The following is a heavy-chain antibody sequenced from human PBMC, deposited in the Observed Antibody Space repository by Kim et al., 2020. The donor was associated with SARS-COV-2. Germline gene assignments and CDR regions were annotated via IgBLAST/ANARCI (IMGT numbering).Heavy chain of an antibody. J-gene: IGHJ4*02. CDR2: INHSGST. Sequence: SETLSLTCAVYGGSFSGYYWSWIRQPPGKGLEWIGEINHSGSTNYNPSLKSRVTISVDTSKNQFSLKLSSVTAADTAVYYCARGSGWLQFFGFDYWGQGT. CDR1: GGSFSGYY. CDR3: ARGSGWLQFFGFDY. D-gene: IGHD5-12*01. V-gene: IGHV4-34*01.